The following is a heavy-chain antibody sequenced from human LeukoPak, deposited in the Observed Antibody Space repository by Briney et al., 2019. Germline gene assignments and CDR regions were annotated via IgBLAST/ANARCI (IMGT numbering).Heavy chain of an antibody. CDR1: GYAFTNYA. V-gene: IGHV1-3*03. CDR2: INPANGYT. CDR3: AIRDGHTDH. J-gene: IGHJ4*02. Sequence: GASVKVSCKPSGYAFTNYAMHCVRQAPGQTIEWLSWINPANGYTRYSQHFQDRVTVSSDTSADTAYMELSSLRSEDKAVYYCAIRDGHTDHWGQGTLVTVSS. D-gene: IGHD5-24*01.